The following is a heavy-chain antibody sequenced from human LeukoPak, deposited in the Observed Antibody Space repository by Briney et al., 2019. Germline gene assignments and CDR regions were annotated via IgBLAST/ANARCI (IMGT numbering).Heavy chain of an antibody. CDR1: GYTFNSYG. Sequence: ASVKVSCKSSGYTFNSYGITWVRQAPGQGLEWMGWIHTYNGHTNYAQKLQGRVTMTTDTSTSTAYMDLSRLRSDDTAVYYCVQFELDYWGQGTLVTVSS. J-gene: IGHJ4*02. V-gene: IGHV1-18*01. CDR3: VQFELDY. CDR2: IHTYNGHT. D-gene: IGHD1-7*01.